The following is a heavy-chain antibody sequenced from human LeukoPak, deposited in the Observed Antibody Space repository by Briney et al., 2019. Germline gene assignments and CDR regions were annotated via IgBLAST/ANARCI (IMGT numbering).Heavy chain of an antibody. Sequence: SETLSLTCSVSGGSISSYYWSWIRQPPGKGLEWIGCVSYSGTTKYSPSLKSRVTISVATSKNQFSLKLSSVTAADTAVYYCARGNGDYVEYFQHWGQGTLVTVSS. CDR1: GGSISSYY. J-gene: IGHJ1*01. CDR3: ARGNGDYVEYFQH. CDR2: VSYSGTT. D-gene: IGHD4-17*01. V-gene: IGHV4-59*01.